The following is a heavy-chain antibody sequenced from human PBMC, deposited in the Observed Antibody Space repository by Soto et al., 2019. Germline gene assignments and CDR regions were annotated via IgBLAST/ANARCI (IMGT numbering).Heavy chain of an antibody. CDR3: EGGSVYRPAAGYNPRP. CDR2: IYYSGST. D-gene: IGHD6-13*01. CDR1: GGSISSYY. J-gene: IGHJ5*02. Sequence: QVQLQESGPGLVKPSETLSLTCTVSGGSISSYYWSWIRQPPGKGLEWIGYIYYSGSTNYNPSLKGVVTLSVDTANRLCARRPGSVSAADTSAYYCEGGSVYRPAAGYNPRPWGQGTLVTVSS. V-gene: IGHV4-59*01.